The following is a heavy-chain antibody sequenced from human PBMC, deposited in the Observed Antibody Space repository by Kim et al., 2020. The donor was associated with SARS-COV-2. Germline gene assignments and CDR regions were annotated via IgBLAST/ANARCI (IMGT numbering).Heavy chain of an antibody. J-gene: IGHJ4*02. CDR2: ITSSGSTI. V-gene: IGHV3-48*03. Sequence: GGSLRLSCTASGYTFSSYEMNWVRQAPGKGLEWLTYITSSGSTIYYADSVKGRFTVSRDNAKNSLYLQMNILRADDTAVYYCARVGAGHSFDHWGQGTRV. CDR3: ARVGAGHSFDH. CDR1: GYTFSSYE. D-gene: IGHD6-19*01.